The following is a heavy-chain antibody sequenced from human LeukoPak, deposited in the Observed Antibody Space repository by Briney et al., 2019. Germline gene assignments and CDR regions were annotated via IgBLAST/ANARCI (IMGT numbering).Heavy chain of an antibody. J-gene: IGHJ5*02. CDR1: GGSISSSSYY. CDR2: IYYNGRT. V-gene: IGHV4-39*01. D-gene: IGHD6-19*01. CDR3: ARRVSVAGTNWFDP. Sequence: PSETLSLTCTVSGGSISSSSYYWGWIRQPPGKGLAWIGTIYYNGRTYYNPPLKSRLTISIDTSNNQFSLKLSSVTAADTSVYYCARRVSVAGTNWFDPWGQGTLVTVSS.